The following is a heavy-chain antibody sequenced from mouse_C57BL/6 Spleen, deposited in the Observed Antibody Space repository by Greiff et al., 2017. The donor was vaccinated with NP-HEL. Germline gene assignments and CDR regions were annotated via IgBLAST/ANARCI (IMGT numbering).Heavy chain of an antibody. CDR2: IYPGDGDT. V-gene: IGHV1-80*01. CDR3: ARGLGRGSSSWFAY. J-gene: IGHJ3*01. CDR1: GYAFSSYW. Sequence: VQLQQSGAELVKPGASVKISCKASGYAFSSYWMNWVKQRPGKGLEWIGQIYPGDGDTNYNGKFKGKATLTADKSSSTAYMQLSSLAAEDSAVYFCARGLGRGSSSWFAYWGQRTLVTVSA. D-gene: IGHD1-1*01.